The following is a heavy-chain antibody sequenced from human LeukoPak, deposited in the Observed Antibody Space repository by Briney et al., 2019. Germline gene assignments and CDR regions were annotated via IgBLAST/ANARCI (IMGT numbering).Heavy chain of an antibody. D-gene: IGHD6-6*01. V-gene: IGHV3-30*04. Sequence: GGSLRLSCAASGFTFSSYGMHWVRQAPGKGLEWVALTSYDGSNKDYADSVKGRFTISRDNSKNTLYLQMNSLRAEDTAVYYCAKVIGQLVRGDYFDYWGQGTLVTVSS. CDR1: GFTFSSYG. CDR2: TSYDGSNK. CDR3: AKVIGQLVRGDYFDY. J-gene: IGHJ4*02.